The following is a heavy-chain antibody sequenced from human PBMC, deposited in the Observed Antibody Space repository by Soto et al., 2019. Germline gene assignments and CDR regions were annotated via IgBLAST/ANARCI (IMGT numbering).Heavy chain of an antibody. Sequence: EVQLVESGGGLVQPGRSLRLCCAASGFTFDDYAMHWVWQAPGKGLEWVSGISWNSGSIGYADSVKSRFTMSRDNAKNSLYLQMNSLRAEDTALYYCAKDKAARGYYYIDVWGKGTTVTVSS. V-gene: IGHV3-9*01. CDR3: AKDKAARGYYYIDV. CDR2: ISWNSGSI. CDR1: GFTFDDYA. D-gene: IGHD6-6*01. J-gene: IGHJ6*03.